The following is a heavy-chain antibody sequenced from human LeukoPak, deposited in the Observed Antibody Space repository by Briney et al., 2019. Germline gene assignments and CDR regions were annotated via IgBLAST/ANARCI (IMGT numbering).Heavy chain of an antibody. D-gene: IGHD4-11*01. Sequence: ASVKVSCKTAGYSFILYGISWVRQAPGQGPEWMGWISTSTGDTKYTQKFQGRVTLITDTSTSTAYMEPSTLTSDDTAVYYCARDDNYGIFVNVDYWGQGTLVTVSS. V-gene: IGHV1-18*01. CDR2: ISTSTGDT. CDR3: ARDDNYGIFVNVDY. J-gene: IGHJ4*02. CDR1: GYSFILYG.